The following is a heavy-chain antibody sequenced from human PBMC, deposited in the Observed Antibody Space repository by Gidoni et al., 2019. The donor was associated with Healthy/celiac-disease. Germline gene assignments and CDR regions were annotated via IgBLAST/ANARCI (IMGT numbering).Heavy chain of an antibody. CDR2: ISYDGSNK. CDR1: GFTFSSYA. D-gene: IGHD6-13*01. CDR3: AREPIAAAATFDY. Sequence: QVQLVESGGGVVQPGRSLRLSCAASGFTFSSYAMHWVRQAPGKGLEWVAVISYDGSNKYYADSVKGRFTISRDNSKNTLYLQMNSLRAEDTAVYYCAREPIAAAATFDYWGQGTLVTVSS. V-gene: IGHV3-30-3*01. J-gene: IGHJ4*02.